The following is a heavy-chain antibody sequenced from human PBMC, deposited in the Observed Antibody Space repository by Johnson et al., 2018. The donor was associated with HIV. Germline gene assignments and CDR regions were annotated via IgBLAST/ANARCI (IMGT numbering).Heavy chain of an antibody. CDR3: AKDQWSSSWTNDAFDI. V-gene: IGHV3-NL1*01. CDR1: GFTFSSYA. J-gene: IGHJ3*02. CDR2: ISWNSGSI. Sequence: QVQLVESGGGVVQPGRSLRLSCAASGFTFSSYAMHWVRQAPGKGLEWVSGISWNSGSIGYADSVKGRFTISRDNSKNTLYLQMNSLRAEDTAVYYCAKDQWSSSWTNDAFDIWGQGTMVTVYS. D-gene: IGHD6-13*01.